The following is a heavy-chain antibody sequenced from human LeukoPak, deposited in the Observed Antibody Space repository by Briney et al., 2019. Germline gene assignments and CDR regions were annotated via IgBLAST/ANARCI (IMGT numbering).Heavy chain of an antibody. CDR1: GYTFTGYY. J-gene: IGHJ4*02. CDR3: ARVRGYSYGFDY. V-gene: IGHV1-2*02. D-gene: IGHD5-18*01. Sequence: ASVKVSCKASGYTFTGYYMHWVRQAPGQRLEWMGWINPNSGGTNYAQKFQGRVTMTRDTSISTVYMELSSLRSEDTAVYYCARVRGYSYGFDYWGQGTLVTVSS. CDR2: INPNSGGT.